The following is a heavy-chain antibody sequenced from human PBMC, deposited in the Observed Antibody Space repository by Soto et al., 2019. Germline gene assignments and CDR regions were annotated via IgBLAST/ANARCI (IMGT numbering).Heavy chain of an antibody. D-gene: IGHD2-15*01. CDR3: AKFDIVVVVAASFGGMDA. Sequence: GEPLRISCATSGLTFSSYAMSWVRQAPGKGLEWVSAISGSGGSTYYADSVKGRFTISRDNSKNTLYLQMNSLRAEDTAVYYCAKFDIVVVVAASFGGMDASGKWT. J-gene: IGHJ6*04. CDR2: ISGSGGST. CDR1: GLTFSSYA. V-gene: IGHV3-23*01.